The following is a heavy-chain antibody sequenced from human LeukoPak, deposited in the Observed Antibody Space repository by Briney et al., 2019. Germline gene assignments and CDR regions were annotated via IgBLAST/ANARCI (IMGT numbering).Heavy chain of an antibody. V-gene: IGHV3-23*01. D-gene: IGHD6-6*01. J-gene: IGHJ4*02. CDR2: ISGSGGST. Sequence: QPGGSLRLSCAASGFTFSSYAMSWVRQAPGKGLEWVSAISGSGGSTYYAASVKGRFTISRDNSKNTLYLQRNSLRAEDTAVYYCAKDLSDSSLTYWGQGTLVTVSS. CDR3: AKDLSDSSLTY. CDR1: GFTFSSYA.